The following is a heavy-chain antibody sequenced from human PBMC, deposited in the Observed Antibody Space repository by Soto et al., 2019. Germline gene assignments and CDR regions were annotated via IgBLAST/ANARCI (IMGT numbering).Heavy chain of an antibody. CDR2: IKQDGSEK. CDR1: GFTFSTYA. J-gene: IGHJ4*02. V-gene: IGHV3-7*01. Sequence: RRLSCAASGFTFSTYAMSWVRQAPGKGLEWVANIKQDGSEKYYVDSVRGRFTISRDNAKNSLYLQMNSLRAEDTAVYYCARHYYDSSGYYPLWGQGTLVTVSS. D-gene: IGHD3-22*01. CDR3: ARHYYDSSGYYPL.